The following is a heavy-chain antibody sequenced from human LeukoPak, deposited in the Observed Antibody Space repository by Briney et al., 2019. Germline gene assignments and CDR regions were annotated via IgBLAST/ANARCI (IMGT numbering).Heavy chain of an antibody. CDR3: ARVVRRRDGYNYRYYYYMDV. D-gene: IGHD5-24*01. CDR1: GGSFSGYY. CDR2: INHSGST. Sequence: PSETLSLTCAVYGGSFSGYYWSWIRQPPGKGLEWIWEINHSGSTNYNPSLKSRVTISVDTSKNQFSLKLSSVTAADTAVYYCARVVRRRDGYNYRYYYYMDVWGKGTTVTVSS. V-gene: IGHV4-34*01. J-gene: IGHJ6*03.